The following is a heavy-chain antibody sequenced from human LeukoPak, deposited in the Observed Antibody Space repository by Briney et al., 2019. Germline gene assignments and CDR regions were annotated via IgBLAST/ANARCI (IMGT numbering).Heavy chain of an antibody. CDR1: GFTVSSIH. CDR2: TYTGGNS. Sequence: GGSLRLSCAASGFTVSSIHMVWVRQAPGKGLEWVSVTYTGGNSYYTDSVKGRFIISRDISKNTLYLQMNSLRAEDSALYYCARGGRGSAAVVAPRSFDIWGQGTMVTVSS. V-gene: IGHV3-53*01. CDR3: ARGGRGSAAVVAPRSFDI. J-gene: IGHJ3*02. D-gene: IGHD3-22*01.